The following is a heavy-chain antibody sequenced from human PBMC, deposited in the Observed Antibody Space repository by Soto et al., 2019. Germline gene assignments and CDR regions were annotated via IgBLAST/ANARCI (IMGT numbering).Heavy chain of an antibody. Sequence: SVKVSCKASGGTFSSYAISWVRQAPGQGLEWMGGIIPIFGTANYAQKFQGRVTITADESTSTAYMELSSLRSEDTAVYYCATVTAMVTYYYYGMDVWGQGTTVTVSS. J-gene: IGHJ6*02. V-gene: IGHV1-69*13. CDR2: IIPIFGTA. CDR1: GGTFSSYA. D-gene: IGHD5-18*01. CDR3: ATVTAMVTYYYYGMDV.